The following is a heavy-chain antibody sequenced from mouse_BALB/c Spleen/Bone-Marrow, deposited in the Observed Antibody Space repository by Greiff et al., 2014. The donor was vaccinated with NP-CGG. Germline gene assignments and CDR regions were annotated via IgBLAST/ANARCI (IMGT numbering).Heavy chain of an antibody. D-gene: IGHD2-1*01. V-gene: IGHV1-9*01. J-gene: IGHJ3*01. CDR2: ILPGSGST. CDR1: GYTFSSHW. CDR3: ARNGNYPAWFAY. Sequence: QVQLQQPGAELMKPGASVKISCKATGYTFSSHWIEWVKQRPGHGLEWIGEILPGSGSTNYNEKFKGKATFTADTSSNTAYMQLSSLTSEDSAVYYCARNGNYPAWFAYWGQGTLVTVSA.